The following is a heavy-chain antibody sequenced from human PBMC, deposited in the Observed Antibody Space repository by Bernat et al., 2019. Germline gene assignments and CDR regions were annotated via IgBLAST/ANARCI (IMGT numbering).Heavy chain of an antibody. CDR2: IYYSGST. J-gene: IGHJ5*02. D-gene: IGHD6-19*01. Sequence: QVQLQESGPGLVKPSETLSLTYTVSGGSISSYYWSWIRQPPGKGLEWIGYIYYSGSTNYNPSLKSRVTISVDTSKNQFSLKLSSVTAADTAVYYCARDLGPSYSSGWYGWFDPWGQGTLVTVSS. V-gene: IGHV4-59*01. CDR1: GGSISSYY. CDR3: ARDLGPSYSSGWYGWFDP.